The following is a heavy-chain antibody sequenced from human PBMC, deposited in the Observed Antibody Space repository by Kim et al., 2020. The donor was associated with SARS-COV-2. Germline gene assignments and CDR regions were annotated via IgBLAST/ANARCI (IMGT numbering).Heavy chain of an antibody. J-gene: IGHJ4*02. Sequence: GGSLRLSCAASGFTFSSYGMHWVRQAPGKGLEWVAVISYDGSNKYYADSVKGRFTISRDNSKNTLYLQMNSLRAEDTAVYYCAKEVAPYYYGSGSYFGGFDYWGQGTLVTVSS. V-gene: IGHV3-30*18. CDR2: ISYDGSNK. D-gene: IGHD3-10*01. CDR1: GFTFSSYG. CDR3: AKEVAPYYYGSGSYFGGFDY.